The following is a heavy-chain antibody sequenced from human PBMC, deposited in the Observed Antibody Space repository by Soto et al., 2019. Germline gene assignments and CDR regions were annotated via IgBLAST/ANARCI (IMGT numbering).Heavy chain of an antibody. D-gene: IGHD3-22*01. CDR3: ARGERYYYDSSGYFGFDY. Sequence: QVQLVQSGAEVKKPGASVKVSCKASGYTFTNYAMHWVRQAPGQRLEWMGWINAGNGNTKYSQKFQARVTITRDTSARTAYMELSSLRSEDTAVYYCARGERYYYDSSGYFGFDYWGQGTLVTVSS. CDR1: GYTFTNYA. CDR2: INAGNGNT. V-gene: IGHV1-3*01. J-gene: IGHJ4*02.